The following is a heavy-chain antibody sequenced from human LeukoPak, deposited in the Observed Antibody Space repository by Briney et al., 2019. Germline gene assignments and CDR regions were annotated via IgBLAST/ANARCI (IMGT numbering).Heavy chain of an antibody. Sequence: GGSLRLSCAASGFSFSSYAMSWVRQAPGKGLEWVSSISGSGGSTYYADSVKGRFTISRDNSKNTLYLQMNSLRAEDTAVYYCAKAGSNYDFWSGYQYYFDYWGQGTLVTVSS. V-gene: IGHV3-23*01. CDR1: GFSFSSYA. D-gene: IGHD3-3*01. CDR2: ISGSGGST. J-gene: IGHJ4*02. CDR3: AKAGSNYDFWSGYQYYFDY.